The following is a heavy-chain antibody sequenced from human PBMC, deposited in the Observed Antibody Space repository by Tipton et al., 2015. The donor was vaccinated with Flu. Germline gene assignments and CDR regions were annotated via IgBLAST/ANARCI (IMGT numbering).Heavy chain of an antibody. CDR1: GFTFNHYA. CDR3: ARRDFSNYVSDPKNWFDR. V-gene: IGHV4-38-2*01. D-gene: IGHD4-11*01. CDR2: IHRSGST. J-gene: IGHJ5*02. Sequence: QLVQSGGAVVQLGGSLRLSCAASGFTFNHYAMHLIRQLPGKGLEWIATIHRSGSTKYNPSLKSRVTISVDTSKNQFYLEMRSVTAADMAVYYCARRDFSNYVSDPKNWFDRWGQGTLVTVSS.